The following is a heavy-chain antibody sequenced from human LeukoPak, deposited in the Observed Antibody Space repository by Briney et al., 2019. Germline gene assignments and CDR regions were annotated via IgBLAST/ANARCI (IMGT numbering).Heavy chain of an antibody. Sequence: GGSLRLSCAPSVFTFSSYAMQWVRRAPGKALEWVAVISYDGSNKYYADSVKGRFTISRDNSKNTLYLQMNSLRAEDTAVYYCARGPSIAVADNWFDPWGQGTLVTVSS. J-gene: IGHJ5*02. CDR3: ARGPSIAVADNWFDP. CDR1: VFTFSSYA. CDR2: ISYDGSNK. V-gene: IGHV3-30*04. D-gene: IGHD6-19*01.